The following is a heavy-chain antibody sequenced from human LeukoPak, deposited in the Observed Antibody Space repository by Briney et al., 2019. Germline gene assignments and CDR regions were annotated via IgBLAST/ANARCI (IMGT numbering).Heavy chain of an antibody. V-gene: IGHV4-59*08. CDR2: IYYSGST. J-gene: IGHJ3*02. D-gene: IGHD1-26*01. CDR1: GGSISSYY. Sequence: SETLPLTCTVSGGSISSYYWSWIRQPPGKGLEWLGYIYYSGSTNYNPSLKSRVTISVDTSKNQFSLKLSSVTAADTAVYYCARPGGFRSPPVFDIWGQGTMVTVSS. CDR3: ARPGGFRSPPVFDI.